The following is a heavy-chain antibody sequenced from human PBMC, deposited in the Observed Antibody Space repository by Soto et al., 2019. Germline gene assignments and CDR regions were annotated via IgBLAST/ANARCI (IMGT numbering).Heavy chain of an antibody. CDR2: ISSNGANK. Sequence: GGSLRLSCAASGFTFDSPYSHAMSWVRQSPGKGPEWVSTISSNGANKHYAESVQGRFTISKDASRNTVHLHMNSLRADDTATYFCVSWVSAHFDYWGHGPTVTVSS. D-gene: IGHD2-8*01. V-gene: IGHV3-23*01. J-gene: IGHJ4*01. CDR1: GFTFDSPYSHA. CDR3: VSWVSAHFDY.